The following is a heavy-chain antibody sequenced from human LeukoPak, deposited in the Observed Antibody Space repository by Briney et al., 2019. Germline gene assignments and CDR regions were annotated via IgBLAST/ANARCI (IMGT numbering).Heavy chain of an antibody. V-gene: IGHV1-18*01. J-gene: IGHJ4*02. CDR3: ARSGDNWNAYFDY. D-gene: IGHD1-20*01. Sequence: ASVTVSCTGSVYTFGNYAINWVRQAPGQGLEWMGWISAYSGKTKYAQKSPGRVTLTTDTSTSTAYMELRSLTSDDTAVYYCARSGDNWNAYFDYWGQGTRVTVSS. CDR1: VYTFGNYA. CDR2: ISAYSGKT.